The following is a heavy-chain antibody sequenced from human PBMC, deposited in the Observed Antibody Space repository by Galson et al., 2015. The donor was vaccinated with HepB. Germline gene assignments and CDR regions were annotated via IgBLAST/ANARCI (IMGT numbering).Heavy chain of an antibody. CDR1: GFTFSSYA. D-gene: IGHD2-15*01. CDR2: IGESGASI. CDR3: AKRDGGTYFDY. J-gene: IGHJ4*02. V-gene: IGHV3-23*01. Sequence: SLRLSCAASGFTFSSYAMSWVRRAPGKGLEWVSGIGESGASIYYADSVKGRFTISRDNSKNTVYLQMNSLRVEDTAVYYCAKRDGGTYFDYWGQGALVTVSS.